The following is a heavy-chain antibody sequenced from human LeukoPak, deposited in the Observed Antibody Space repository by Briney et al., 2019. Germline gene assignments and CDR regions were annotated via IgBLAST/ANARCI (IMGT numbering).Heavy chain of an antibody. D-gene: IGHD3-16*01. CDR2: INYSGST. CDR3: AKITLMLREIPRGWFDP. CDR1: SESFSGYF. Sequence: SETLSLTCAIYSESFSGYFWSWIRQPPGKGLEWIGEINYSGSTNYNPSLKSRVTISVDTSKNQFSLKLSSVTAADTAVYYCAKITLMLREIPRGWFDPWGQGTLVTVSS. J-gene: IGHJ5*02. V-gene: IGHV4-34*01.